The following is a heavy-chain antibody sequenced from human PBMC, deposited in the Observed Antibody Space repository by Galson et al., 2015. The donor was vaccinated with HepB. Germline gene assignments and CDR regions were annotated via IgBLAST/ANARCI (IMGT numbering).Heavy chain of an antibody. D-gene: IGHD6-19*01. CDR2: IYYSGST. Sequence: SETLSLTCTVSGGSISSSSYYWGWIRQPPGKGLEWIGSIYYSGSTYYNPSLKSRVTISVDTSKNQFSLKLSSVTAADTAVYYCARGPLIAVGGGQIDYWGQGTLVTVSS. J-gene: IGHJ4*02. CDR3: ARGPLIAVGGGQIDY. CDR1: GGSISSSSYY. V-gene: IGHV4-39*07.